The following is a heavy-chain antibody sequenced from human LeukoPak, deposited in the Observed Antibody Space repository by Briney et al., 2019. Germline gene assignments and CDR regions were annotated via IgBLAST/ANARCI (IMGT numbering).Heavy chain of an antibody. CDR3: VRDRKLNY. CDR2: IYNSGNT. CDR1: GGSISIYY. J-gene: IGHJ4*02. V-gene: IGHV4-59*01. Sequence: SETLSLTCTVSGGSISIYYWSWIRQPPGMGLEWIGYIYNSGNTNYNPSFKSRVTISEDTPKNQFSLKLSSVTAADTAVYYCVRDRKLNYWGQGTLVTVSS.